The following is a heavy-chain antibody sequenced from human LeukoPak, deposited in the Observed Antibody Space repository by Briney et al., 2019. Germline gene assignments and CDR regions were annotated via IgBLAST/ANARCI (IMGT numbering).Heavy chain of an antibody. D-gene: IGHD7-27*01. CDR3: ARDRYSGEGPGMDV. J-gene: IGHJ6*02. CDR1: GFTFDDYA. V-gene: IGHV3-9*01. CDR2: ISWNSGSI. Sequence: GGSLRLSCAASGFTFDDYAMHWVRQAPGKGLEWVSGISWNSGSIGYADSVKGRFTISRDNAKNSLYLQMNSLRAEDTALYYCARDRYSGEGPGMDVWGQGTTVTVSS.